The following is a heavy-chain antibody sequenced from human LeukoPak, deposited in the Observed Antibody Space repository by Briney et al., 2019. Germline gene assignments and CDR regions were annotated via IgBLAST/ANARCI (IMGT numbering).Heavy chain of an antibody. CDR1: GYTFTGYY. V-gene: IGHV1-2*02. CDR3: ASSWTEGY. Sequence: ASVKVSCKASGYTFTGYYMHWVRQAPGQGLEWMGWINPNSGGTNYAQKVQGRVTMTRDTSISTAYMELSRLRSDDTAVYYCASSWTEGYWGQGTLVTVSS. J-gene: IGHJ4*02. CDR2: INPNSGGT. D-gene: IGHD6-13*01.